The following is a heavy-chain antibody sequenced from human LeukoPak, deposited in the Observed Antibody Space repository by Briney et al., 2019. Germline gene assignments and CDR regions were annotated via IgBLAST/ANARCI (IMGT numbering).Heavy chain of an antibody. V-gene: IGHV3-23*01. CDR1: GFTFNNHA. D-gene: IGHD5-18*01. CDR2: INGNGAST. J-gene: IGHJ4*02. CDR3: AKDQGYSYYYLDY. Sequence: GGSLRLSCAASGFTFNNHAMSWVRQAPGEGLEWVSGINGNGASTYYSDSVKGRFTISRDNSKNTLYLHMSSLRAEDTAIYYCAKDQGYSYYYLDYWGQGTLVTVSS.